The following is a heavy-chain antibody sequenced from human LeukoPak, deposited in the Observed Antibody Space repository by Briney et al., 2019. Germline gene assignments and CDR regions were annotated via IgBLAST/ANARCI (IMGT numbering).Heavy chain of an antibody. CDR1: GFSFTTYW. J-gene: IGHJ4*02. CDR3: ARGERSSWWTLDY. V-gene: IGHV3-21*01. D-gene: IGHD6-13*01. Sequence: PGGSLRLSCAASGFSFTTYWMGWVRQAPGKGLEWVSSISSSSSYIYYADSVKGRFTISRDNAKNSLYLQMNSLRAGDTAIFYCARGERSSWWTLDYWGQGTLVTVSS. CDR2: ISSSSSYI.